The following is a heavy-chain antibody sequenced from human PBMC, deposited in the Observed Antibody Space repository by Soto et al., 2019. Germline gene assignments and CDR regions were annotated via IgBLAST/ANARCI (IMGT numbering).Heavy chain of an antibody. V-gene: IGHV3-7*05. CDR3: ARDWGTPGRGSAVGYYYHYGMDV. J-gene: IGHJ6*02. D-gene: IGHD6-19*01. CDR2: IKDDGSEK. CDR1: EFTFNTYW. Sequence: EVQLVESGGGLVQPGGSLRLSCLASEFTFNTYWMNWVRQAPGRGLEGVANIKDDGSEKNYVDSVKGRFTISRDNAKNSLYLRRNSLRGEETAVYFCARDWGTPGRGSAVGYYYHYGMDVWGPGTTVTVSS.